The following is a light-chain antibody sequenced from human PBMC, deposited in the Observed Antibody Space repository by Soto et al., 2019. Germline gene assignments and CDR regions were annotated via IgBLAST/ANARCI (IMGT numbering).Light chain of an antibody. Sequence: QSALTQPPSASGSPGQSVTISCTGTSSDVGAYNYVSWYQQYPGKAPKLMIYEVSKRPSGVPGRFSGSKSGKTASLTVSGLQPEDEAHYCCTSYAGSNTWVFGGGTKLTVL. CDR1: SSDVGAYNY. CDR3: TSYAGSNTWV. V-gene: IGLV2-8*01. J-gene: IGLJ3*02. CDR2: EVS.